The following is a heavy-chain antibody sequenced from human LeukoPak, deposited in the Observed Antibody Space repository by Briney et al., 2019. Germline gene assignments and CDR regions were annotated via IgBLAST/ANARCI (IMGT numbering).Heavy chain of an antibody. J-gene: IGHJ6*02. CDR2: ISSGGDNT. D-gene: IGHD3-9*01. CDR3: AKAETRRLRYFDWLSPRPYYYYGMDV. V-gene: IGHV3-23*01. CDR1: GFTFSSYA. Sequence: PGGSLRLSCAASGFTFSSYAMSWVRQAPGKGLEWVSAISSGGDNTYYADSVKGRLTISRDNSKNTLYVQMNSLRAEDTAVYYCAKAETRRLRYFDWLSPRPYYYYGMDVWGQGTTVTVSS.